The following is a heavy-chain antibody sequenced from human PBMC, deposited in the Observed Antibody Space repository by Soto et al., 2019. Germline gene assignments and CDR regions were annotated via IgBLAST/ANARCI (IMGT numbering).Heavy chain of an antibody. D-gene: IGHD3-10*01. CDR3: ARVGVTMVRGVIINDAFDI. Sequence: GSLRLSCAASGFTFSSYWMHWVRQAPGKGLVWVSRINSDGSSTSYADSVKGRFTISRDNAKNTLYLQMNSLRAEDTAVYYCARVGVTMVRGVIINDAFDIWGQGTMVTVSS. CDR2: INSDGSST. V-gene: IGHV3-74*01. CDR1: GFTFSSYW. J-gene: IGHJ3*02.